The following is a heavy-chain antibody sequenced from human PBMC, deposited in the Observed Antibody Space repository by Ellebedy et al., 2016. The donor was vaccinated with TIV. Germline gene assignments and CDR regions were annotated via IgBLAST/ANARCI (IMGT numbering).Heavy chain of an antibody. CDR3: ARDPYRGAIDY. J-gene: IGHJ4*02. Sequence: GESLKISCVASGFTFSTSWMSWIRQAPGKGLEWVANIKDDGSEQYYVDSVRGRFTISRDNVKNSLYLQMNSLRAEDTAVYYCARDPYRGAIDYWGQGNLVTVSS. CDR1: GFTFSTSW. V-gene: IGHV3-7*03. CDR2: IKDDGSEQ. D-gene: IGHD6-25*01.